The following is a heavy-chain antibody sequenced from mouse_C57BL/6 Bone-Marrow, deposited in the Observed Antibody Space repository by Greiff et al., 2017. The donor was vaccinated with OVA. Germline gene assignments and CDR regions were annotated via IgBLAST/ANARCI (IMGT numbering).Heavy chain of an antibody. D-gene: IGHD1-1*01. CDR1: GFNIKDYY. CDR2: IDPEDGDT. Sequence: EVQLQQSGAELVRPGASVKLSCTASGFNIKDYYMHWVKPRPEQGLEWLGRIDPEDGDTEYAPKFQGKATMTADTSSNTAYLQLSSLTSEDTAVYYCTIYGSSPWFAYWGQGTLVTVSA. CDR3: TIYGSSPWFAY. V-gene: IGHV14-1*01. J-gene: IGHJ3*01.